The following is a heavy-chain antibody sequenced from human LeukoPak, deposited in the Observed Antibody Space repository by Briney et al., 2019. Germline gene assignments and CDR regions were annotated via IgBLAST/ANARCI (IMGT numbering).Heavy chain of an antibody. V-gene: IGHV3-9*01. CDR1: GFTFDDYA. CDR2: ISWNSGSI. Sequence: GGSPRLSCAASGFTFDDYAMHWVRQAPGKGLEWVSGISWNSGSIGYADSVKGRFTISRDDAKNSLYLQMNSLRAEDTALYYCAKAPGYCSSTSCYYYMDVWGKGTTVTVSS. J-gene: IGHJ6*03. CDR3: AKAPGYCSSTSCYYYMDV. D-gene: IGHD2-2*01.